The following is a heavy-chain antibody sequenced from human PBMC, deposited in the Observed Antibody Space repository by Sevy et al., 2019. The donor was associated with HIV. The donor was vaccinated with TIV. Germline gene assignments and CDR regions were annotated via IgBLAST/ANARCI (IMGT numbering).Heavy chain of an antibody. V-gene: IGHV3-53*01. D-gene: IGHD5-12*01. CDR2: IYIGGTT. CDR1: GLTVSDNF. Sequence: GRSLRLSCAASGLTVSDNFMSWVRQAPGKGLEWVSVIYIGGTTYYADSVKGRFTISRDNSKNTIYLQMNGLRAEDTAVYYCARGKHVSGYYGSFDYWGQGALVTVSS. CDR3: ARGKHVSGYYGSFDY. J-gene: IGHJ4*02.